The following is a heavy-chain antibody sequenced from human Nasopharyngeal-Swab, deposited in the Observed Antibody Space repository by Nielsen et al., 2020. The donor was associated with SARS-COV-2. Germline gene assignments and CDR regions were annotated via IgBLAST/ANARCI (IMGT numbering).Heavy chain of an antibody. CDR3: AKDLRVPYFF. J-gene: IGHJ4*02. CDR2: IIGSGDISGSGGTT. V-gene: IGHV3-23*01. Sequence: GGSLRLSCVASGYSFRTYGMSWVRQAPGKGLEWVAAIIGSGDISGSGGTTYYADSVKGRFPISRDNSKNTLSLQMNSLRAEDTAVYYCAKDLRVPYFFWGQGTLVTVSS. D-gene: IGHD2/OR15-2a*01. CDR1: GYSFRTYG.